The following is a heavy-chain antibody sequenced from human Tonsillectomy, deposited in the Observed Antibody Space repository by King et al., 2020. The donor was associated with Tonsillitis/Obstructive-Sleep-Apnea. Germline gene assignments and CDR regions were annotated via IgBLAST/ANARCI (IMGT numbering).Heavy chain of an antibody. D-gene: IGHD3-22*01. CDR1: GGSINSSSYY. V-gene: IGHV4-39*01. CDR3: ARHLYFYDTSGYSQFDP. Sequence: QLQESGPGLVKPSETLSLTCTVSGGSINSSSYYWGWVRQPPGKGLEWMGSVYYTGTTSYNPSLMSRVTIYVDTSKKQFSLNLSSVTAADTAVYYCARHLYFYDTSGYSQFDPWGQGTLVTVSS. J-gene: IGHJ5*02. CDR2: VYYTGTT.